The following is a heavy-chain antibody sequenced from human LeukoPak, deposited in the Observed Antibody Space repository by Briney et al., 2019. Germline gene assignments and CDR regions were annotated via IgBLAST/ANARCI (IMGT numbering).Heavy chain of an antibody. CDR3: ARNRYYYGSGNYGVPNWFDP. J-gene: IGHJ5*02. V-gene: IGHV4-39*01. CDR2: IYYSGST. Sequence: SETLSLTCTVSGGSISSNSYYWGWIRQPPGKGLKWIGSIYYSGSTYYNPPLKSRVTISVDTSKNQFSLKLNSVTAADTAVYYCARNRYYYGSGNYGVPNWFDPWGQGTLVTVSS. D-gene: IGHD3-10*01. CDR1: GGSISSNSYY.